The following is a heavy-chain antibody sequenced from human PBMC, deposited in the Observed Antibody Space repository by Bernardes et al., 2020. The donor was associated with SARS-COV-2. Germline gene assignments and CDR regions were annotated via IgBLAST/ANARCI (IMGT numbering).Heavy chain of an antibody. J-gene: IGHJ6*02. D-gene: IGHD3-10*01. Sequence: GGSLRHSCAASGFTVSSNYMSWARQAPGKGLEWVSVIGGDSQSWHADPVKGRFTISRDNSEMTVYLQMDSLRVDDTAVYYCAKDLYGFAAMDVWGQGTTVTVSS. CDR3: AKDLYGFAAMDV. CDR2: IGGDSQS. CDR1: GFTVSSNY. V-gene: IGHV3-53*01.